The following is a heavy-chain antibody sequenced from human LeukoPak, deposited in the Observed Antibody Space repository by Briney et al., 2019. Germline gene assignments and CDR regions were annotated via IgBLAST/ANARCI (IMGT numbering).Heavy chain of an antibody. CDR2: ISAGSDYT. J-gene: IGHJ4*02. D-gene: IGHD1-26*01. Sequence: PGGSLRLSCAASGFTFSSYGMSWVRQAPGKRLEWVSAISAGSDYTNYADSVKGRFTISRDSSKNMLYVQMNSLRAEDTAVYYCARGPTSSATYFSYFDYWGQGTLVSVSS. V-gene: IGHV3-23*01. CDR1: GFTFSSYG. CDR3: ARGPTSSATYFSYFDY.